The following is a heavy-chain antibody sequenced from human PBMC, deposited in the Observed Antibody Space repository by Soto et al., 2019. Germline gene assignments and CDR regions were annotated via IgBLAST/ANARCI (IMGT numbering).Heavy chain of an antibody. CDR2: ISSSSSTI. D-gene: IGHD2-21*02. CDR3: ARPRRDRASRSAFDI. J-gene: IGHJ3*02. Sequence: QPGGSLRLSCAASGFTFSSYSMNWVRQAPGKGLEWVSYISSSSSTIYYADSVKGRFTISRDNAKNSLYLQMNSLRAEDTAVYYCARPRRDRASRSAFDIWGQGTMVTVSS. V-gene: IGHV3-48*01. CDR1: GFTFSSYS.